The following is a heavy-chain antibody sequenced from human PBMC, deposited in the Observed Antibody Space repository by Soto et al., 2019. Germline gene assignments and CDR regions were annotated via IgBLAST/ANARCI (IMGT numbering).Heavy chain of an antibody. Sequence: GASVKVSCKASGYTFTGSSMPWVRQAPGQGLEWMGWINANNGDTNYAQNFQGRVTMTRDTSASTAYMELSRLRSDDAAVYYCARAKQSGYSGYNNDYWGQGTLVTVSS. CDR3: ARAKQSGYSGYNNDY. D-gene: IGHD5-12*01. J-gene: IGHJ4*02. V-gene: IGHV1-2*02. CDR1: GYTFTGSS. CDR2: INANNGDT.